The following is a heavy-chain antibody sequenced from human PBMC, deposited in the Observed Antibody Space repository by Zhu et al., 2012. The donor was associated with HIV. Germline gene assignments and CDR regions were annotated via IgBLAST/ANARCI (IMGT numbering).Heavy chain of an antibody. J-gene: IGHJ4*02. Sequence: QVHLKESGPGLVKPSETLSLTCTVSGGSINSYYWSWIRQPPGKGLEWIGYIYYTGITKYNPSLKSRVTISLDTSKNQFSLKLSSVTAADTAVYYCARDPADYDSSGYYPVYFDYWGQGTLVTVSS. CDR2: IYYTGIT. CDR1: GGSINSYY. V-gene: IGHV4-59*01. CDR3: ARDPADYDSSGYYPVYFDY. D-gene: IGHD3-22*01.